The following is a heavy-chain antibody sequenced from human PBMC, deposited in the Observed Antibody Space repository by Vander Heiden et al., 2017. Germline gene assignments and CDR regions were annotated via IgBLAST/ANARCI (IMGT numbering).Heavy chain of an antibody. CDR3: ARDSKIIGLSRVYYYYGMDV. CDR2: IYYRGST. Sequence: QVQLQESGPGLVKPSETRSLTCPVSGGSISSYYWSWIRQPPGKGLEWIGYIYYRGSTNYNPSLKSRVTISVDTSKNQFSLKLSSVTAADTAVYYCARDSKIIGLSRVYYYYGMDVWGQGTTVTVSS. V-gene: IGHV4-59*01. CDR1: GGSISSYY. D-gene: IGHD2-2*01. J-gene: IGHJ6*02.